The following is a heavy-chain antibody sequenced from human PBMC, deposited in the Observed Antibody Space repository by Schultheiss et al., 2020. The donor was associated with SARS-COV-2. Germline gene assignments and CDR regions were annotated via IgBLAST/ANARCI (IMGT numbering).Heavy chain of an antibody. CDR3: TRDPTLVGY. Sequence: GGSLRLSCAASGFTFSNYAMTWVRQAPGKGLQWVSGISDRGGSTNYADSVKGRFTISRDNAKNTLYLQMNSLRAEDTAVYYCTRDPTLVGYWGQGTLVTVSS. V-gene: IGHV3-23*01. CDR2: ISDRGGST. CDR1: GFTFSNYA. J-gene: IGHJ4*02. D-gene: IGHD1-26*01.